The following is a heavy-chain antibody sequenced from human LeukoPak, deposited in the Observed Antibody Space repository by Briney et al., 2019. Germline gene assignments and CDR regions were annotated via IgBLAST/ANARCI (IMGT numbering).Heavy chain of an antibody. V-gene: IGHV4-59*08. CDR3: ARADVNYYGSGSTNWFDP. Sequence: PSETLSLTCTVSGGSISSYYWSWIRQPPGKGLEWIGYIYYSGSTNYNPSLKSRVTISVDTSKNQFSLKLSSVTAADTAVYYCARADVNYYGSGSTNWFDPWGQGTLVTVSS. J-gene: IGHJ5*02. CDR1: GGSISSYY. D-gene: IGHD3-10*01. CDR2: IYYSGST.